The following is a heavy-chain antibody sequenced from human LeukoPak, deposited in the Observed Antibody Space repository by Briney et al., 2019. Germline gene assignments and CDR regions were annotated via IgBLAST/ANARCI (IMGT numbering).Heavy chain of an antibody. CDR1: GFTFSSYW. Sequence: GGSLRLSCAASGFTFSSYWMSWVRQAPGKGLEWVANIKQDGSEKYYVDSVKGRFTISRDNAKNSLYLQMNSLRAEDTAVYYCASTYRGDSSGYYFDYWGQGTLVTVSS. CDR3: ASTYRGDSSGYYFDY. CDR2: IKQDGSEK. J-gene: IGHJ4*02. D-gene: IGHD3-22*01. V-gene: IGHV3-7*01.